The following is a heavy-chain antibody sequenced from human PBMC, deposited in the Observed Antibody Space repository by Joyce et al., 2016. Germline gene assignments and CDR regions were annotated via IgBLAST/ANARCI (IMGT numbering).Heavy chain of an antibody. CDR2: IRNGSDTI. CDR1: GFIFSYYS. Sequence: EVQLVESGGDLVEPGESLRLSCAASGFIFSYYSMTWVRQAPGNGLEWFSFIRNGSDTIYYADAVKGRFTISIDNAKNSLYLQMNSLRGEDTAVYYCARGPIASGWEVPKWFDPWGQGTLVTVSS. J-gene: IGHJ5*02. D-gene: IGHD1-26*01. V-gene: IGHV3-48*04. CDR3: ARGPIASGWEVPKWFDP.